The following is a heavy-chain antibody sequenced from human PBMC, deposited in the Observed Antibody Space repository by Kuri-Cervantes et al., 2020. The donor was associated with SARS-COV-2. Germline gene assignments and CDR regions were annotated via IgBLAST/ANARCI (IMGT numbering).Heavy chain of an antibody. CDR3: ARGSFASSSWQDWYFDL. D-gene: IGHD6-13*01. Sequence: GESLKISCAASGCTFSSYGMHWVRQAPGKGLEGVAVIWYDGSNKYYADSVKGRFTISRDNSKNTLYLQMNSLRAEDTAVYYCARGSFASSSWQDWYFDLWGRGTLVTVSS. V-gene: IGHV3-33*01. CDR2: IWYDGSNK. CDR1: GCTFSSYG. J-gene: IGHJ2*01.